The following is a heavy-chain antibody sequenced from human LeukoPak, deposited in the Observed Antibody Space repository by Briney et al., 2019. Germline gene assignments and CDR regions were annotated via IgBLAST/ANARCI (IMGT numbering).Heavy chain of an antibody. CDR2: IKEDASEE. CDR1: GFTFRSYR. CDR3: ARAGYCTSNSCYSPNFHYMDV. D-gene: IGHD2-2*01. V-gene: IGHV3-7*01. J-gene: IGHJ6*03. Sequence: GGSLRLSCAASGFTFRSYRMSWVRQAPGKGLEWVANIKEDASEEYYVDSVRGRFIISRDNAKNSLFLQMYSLRADDTAVYYCARAGYCTSNSCYSPNFHYMDVWGKGTTVAVSS.